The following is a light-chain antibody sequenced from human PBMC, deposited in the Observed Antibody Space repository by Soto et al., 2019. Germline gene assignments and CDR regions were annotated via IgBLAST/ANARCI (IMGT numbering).Light chain of an antibody. J-gene: IGLJ2*01. CDR1: SGHSSYA. CDR2: LHSDGSH. CDR3: QTWGTDIVV. V-gene: IGLV4-69*01. Sequence: QGVVTQSPSASASLGASVKITCTLSSGHSSYAITWHQQQPEKGPRYLMKLHSDGSHSKGDGIPDRFSGSSSGPERYLTISSLKSDDEADYYCQTWGTDIVVFGGGTKLTVL.